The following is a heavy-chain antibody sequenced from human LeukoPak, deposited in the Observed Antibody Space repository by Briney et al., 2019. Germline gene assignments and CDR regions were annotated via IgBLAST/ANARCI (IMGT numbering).Heavy chain of an antibody. CDR1: GFTFDDYA. Sequence: GGSLRLSCAASGFTFDDYAMHWVRQAPGKGLEWVSGISWNSGSIGYADSVKGRFTISRDNAKNSLYLQMNSLRAEDTAVYYCARSAEIVVVPAAIPPFDPWGQGTLVTVSS. CDR2: ISWNSGSI. J-gene: IGHJ5*02. CDR3: ARSAEIVVVPAAIPPFDP. V-gene: IGHV3-9*01. D-gene: IGHD2-2*01.